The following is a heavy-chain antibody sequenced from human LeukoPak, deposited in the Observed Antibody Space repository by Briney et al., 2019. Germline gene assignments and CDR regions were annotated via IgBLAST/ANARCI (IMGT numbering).Heavy chain of an antibody. D-gene: IGHD2-2*01. CDR1: GGTFSSYA. CDR2: IIPIFGTA. J-gene: IGHJ3*02. CDR3: ARRRCSSTSCYAAAFDI. Sequence: SVKVSCKASGGTFSSYAISWVRQAPGQGLEWMGGIIPIFGTANYAQKFQGRVTITTDESTSTAYMELSSLRSEDTAVYYCARRRCSSTSCYAAAFDIWGQGTMVTVSS. V-gene: IGHV1-69*05.